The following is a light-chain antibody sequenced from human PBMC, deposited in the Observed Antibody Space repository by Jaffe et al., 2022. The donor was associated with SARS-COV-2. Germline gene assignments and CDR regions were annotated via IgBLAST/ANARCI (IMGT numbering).Light chain of an antibody. CDR3: CSYAGSSGWV. CDR2: EDT. V-gene: IGLV2-23*01. Sequence: QSALTQPASVTGSPGQSITISCTGTSSDVGNYNLVSWYQQHPGKAPKLMIYEDTKRPSGVSNRFSGSKSGNTASLTISGLQAEDEADYYCCSYAGSSGWVFGGGTKLTVL. CDR1: SSDVGNYNL. J-gene: IGLJ3*02.